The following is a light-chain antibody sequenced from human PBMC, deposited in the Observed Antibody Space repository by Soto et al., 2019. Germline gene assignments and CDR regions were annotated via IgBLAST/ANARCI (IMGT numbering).Light chain of an antibody. CDR2: EVS. J-gene: IGLJ1*01. CDR1: SSDVGKYDY. CDR3: SSYSLSTAYL. Sequence: QSALTQPPSASGSPGQSVTISCTGTSSDVGKYDYVSWFQHHPGKAPKLMVFEVSNRPSGVSYRFSGSKSGNTASLTISGLQAEDEADYFCSSYSLSTAYLFGTGTKVTVL. V-gene: IGLV2-14*01.